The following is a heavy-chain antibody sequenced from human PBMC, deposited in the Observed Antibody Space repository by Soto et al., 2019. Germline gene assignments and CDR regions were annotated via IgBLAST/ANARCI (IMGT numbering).Heavy chain of an antibody. Sequence: EVQLLESGGGLVQPGGSLRLSCAASGFTFNTYAMSWVRQAPGKGLEWVSGISASGGGTYYTDSVKGRFTISRDNSNNIVHLQMNGLRDEDTGTYYCTKDQGVIVAAIRPLAADAWGQGTTVTVSS. D-gene: IGHD5-12*01. CDR1: GFTFNTYA. CDR2: ISASGGGT. CDR3: TKDQGVIVAAIRPLAADA. J-gene: IGHJ6*02. V-gene: IGHV3-23*01.